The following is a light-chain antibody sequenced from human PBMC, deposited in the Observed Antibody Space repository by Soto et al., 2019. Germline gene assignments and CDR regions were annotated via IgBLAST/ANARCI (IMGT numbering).Light chain of an antibody. CDR3: SSYTSSTTYV. Sequence: QSVLTQPASVSASPGQSIAISCTGSSSDVGGYNYVSWYQQHPGKAPKLMIYDVSNRPSGVSNRFSGSKSGNTASLTISGFQAEDEADYYCSSYTSSTTYVFGAGTKVTVL. J-gene: IGLJ1*01. CDR2: DVS. V-gene: IGLV2-14*01. CDR1: SSDVGGYNY.